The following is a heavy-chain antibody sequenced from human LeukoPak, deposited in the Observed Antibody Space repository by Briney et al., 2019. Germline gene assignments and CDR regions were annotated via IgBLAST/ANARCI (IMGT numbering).Heavy chain of an antibody. V-gene: IGHV3-74*01. CDR2: VSPDGNLA. Sequence: GGSLRLSCAGSGFTLSSSWMHWVRQAPGKGPVWVAHVSPDGNLADYADSVKGRFIISRDNAKSTLFLQMNSLRAEDTAVYYCARDLSFSPDHWGQGTLVTVSS. CDR3: ARDLSFSPDH. CDR1: GFTLSSSW. J-gene: IGHJ4*02.